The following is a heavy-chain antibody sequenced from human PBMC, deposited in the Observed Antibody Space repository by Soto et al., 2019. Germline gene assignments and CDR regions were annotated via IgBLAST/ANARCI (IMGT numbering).Heavy chain of an antibody. CDR2: IIPIFRTA. Sequence: QVQLVQSGAEVKKPGSSVKVSCKASGGTFSSYAISWVRQAPGQGLEWMGGIIPIFRTADYAQKFQGRVTITGDESTSKAYVGLSSLRSGDTAVYYCASVETQRYYYGMDVWGQGTTVTVSS. CDR1: GGTFSSYA. D-gene: IGHD2-15*01. CDR3: ASVETQRYYYGMDV. V-gene: IGHV1-69*12. J-gene: IGHJ6*02.